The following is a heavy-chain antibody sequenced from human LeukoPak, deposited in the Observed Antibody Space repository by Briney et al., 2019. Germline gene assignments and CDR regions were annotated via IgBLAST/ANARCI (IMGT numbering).Heavy chain of an antibody. V-gene: IGHV1-18*01. D-gene: IGHD3-9*01. CDR1: GYTFTSYG. CDR2: ISAYNGNT. J-gene: IGHJ3*02. Sequence: ASVKVSCKTSGYTFTSYGISWVRQAPGQGLEWMGWISAYNGNTNYAQKLQGRVTMTTDTSTSTAYMELRSLRSDDTAVYYCARASVSVYYDILTGYAADAFDIWGQGTMVTVSS. CDR3: ARASVSVYYDILTGYAADAFDI.